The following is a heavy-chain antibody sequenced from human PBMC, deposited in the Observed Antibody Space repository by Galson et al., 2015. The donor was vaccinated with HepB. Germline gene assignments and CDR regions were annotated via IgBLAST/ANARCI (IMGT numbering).Heavy chain of an antibody. CDR3: ASSIAARRIYYYYYYMDV. V-gene: IGHV1-2*06. D-gene: IGHD6-6*01. J-gene: IGHJ6*03. CDR1: GYTFTGYY. Sequence: SVKVSCKASGYTFTGYYMHWVRQAPGQGLEWMGRINPNSGGTNYAQKFQGRVTMTRDTSISTAYMELSRLRSDDTAVYYCASSIAARRIYYYYYYMDVWGKGTTVTVSS. CDR2: INPNSGGT.